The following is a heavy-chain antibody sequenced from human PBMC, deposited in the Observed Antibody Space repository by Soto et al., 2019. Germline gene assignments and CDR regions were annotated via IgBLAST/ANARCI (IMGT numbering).Heavy chain of an antibody. V-gene: IGHV4-59*08. CDR3: ARQSGGYYYYGMDV. J-gene: IGHJ6*02. CDR1: GGAISDYY. Sequence: SXTLSLTCTVSGGAISDYYWSCIRQPPGKGLEWIGYIYYSGTTNYSPSLKSRVTISVDTSKNQFSLELSSVTAADSAIYYCARQSGGYYYYGMDVWGQGTTVTVSS. D-gene: IGHD1-26*01. CDR2: IYYSGTT.